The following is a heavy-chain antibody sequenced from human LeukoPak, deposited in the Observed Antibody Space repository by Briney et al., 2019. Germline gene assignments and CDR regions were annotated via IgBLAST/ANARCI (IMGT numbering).Heavy chain of an antibody. CDR3: AGVLVRGVLNAFDI. CDR1: GGSISSYY. Sequence: SETLSLTCTVSGGSISSYYWSWIRQPPGKGLEWIGYIYYSGSTNYNPSLKSRVTISVDTSKNQFSLKLSSVTAADTAVYYCAGVLVRGVLNAFDIWGQGTMVTVSS. V-gene: IGHV4-59*01. J-gene: IGHJ3*02. D-gene: IGHD3-10*01. CDR2: IYYSGST.